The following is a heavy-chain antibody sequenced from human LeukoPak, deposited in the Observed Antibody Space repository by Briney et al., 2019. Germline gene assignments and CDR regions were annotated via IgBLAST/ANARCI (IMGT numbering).Heavy chain of an antibody. J-gene: IGHJ4*02. V-gene: IGHV1-2*02. CDR2: ITPNSGGT. D-gene: IGHD3-16*01. CDR1: GYAFTAYY. Sequence: ASVKVSCKASGYAFTAYYIHWMRLAPGQGLEWMGWITPNSGGTKYAQKFQGRVTMTRDTSISTAYMELSRLNSDDTAVYYCASWGYGDFWGQGTLVTVSS. CDR3: ASWGYGDF.